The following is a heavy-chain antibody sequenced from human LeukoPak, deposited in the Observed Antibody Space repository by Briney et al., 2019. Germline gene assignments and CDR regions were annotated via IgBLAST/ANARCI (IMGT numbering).Heavy chain of an antibody. V-gene: IGHV1-2*02. J-gene: IGHJ4*02. CDR2: INPNSGGT. CDR3: ARAKDIVVVVALDN. D-gene: IGHD2-15*01. Sequence: ASVKVSCKASGYTFTGYYMHWVRQAPGQGLERMGWINPNSGGTNYAQKFQGRVTMTRDTSISTAYMELSRLRSDDTAVYYCARAKDIVVVVALDNWGQGTLVTVSS. CDR1: GYTFTGYY.